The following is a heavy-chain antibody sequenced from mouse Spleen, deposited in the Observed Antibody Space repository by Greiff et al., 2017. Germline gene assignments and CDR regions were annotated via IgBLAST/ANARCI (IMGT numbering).Heavy chain of an antibody. CDR1: GFTFSSYA. Sequence: EVKLMESGGGLVKPGGSLKLSCAASGFTFSSYAMSWVRQTPEKRLEWVATISSGGSYTYYPDSVKGRFTISRDNAKNTLYLQMSSLRSEDTAMYYCARNPTARAGAYWGQGTLVTVSA. CDR2: ISSGGSYT. D-gene: IGHD3-1*01. V-gene: IGHV5-9-1*01. J-gene: IGHJ3*01. CDR3: ARNPTARAGAY.